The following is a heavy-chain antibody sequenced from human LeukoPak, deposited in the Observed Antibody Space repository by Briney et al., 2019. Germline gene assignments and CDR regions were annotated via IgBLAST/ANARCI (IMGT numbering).Heavy chain of an antibody. V-gene: IGHV3-66*01. CDR1: GFTVSTNH. CDR2: IYGGGST. CDR3: AGAGGYSGY. J-gene: IGHJ4*02. Sequence: GGSLRLSCAVSGFTVSTNHITWVRQAPGKGLECVSVIYGGGSTYYADSVKRGFTITRDSSENTVYLQMNSLRAEDTAVYYCAGAGGYSGYGSQGTLVTVSS. D-gene: IGHD5-12*01.